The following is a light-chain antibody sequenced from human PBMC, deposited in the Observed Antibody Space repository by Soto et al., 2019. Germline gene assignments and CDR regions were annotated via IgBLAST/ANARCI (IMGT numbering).Light chain of an antibody. CDR3: CSYAGSYAVV. CDR1: SSDVGGYNY. V-gene: IGLV2-11*01. Sequence: QSALTQPRSVSGSPGQSVTISCTGTSSDVGGYNYVSWYQQHPGKAPKLLIYDVSKRPSGVPDRFSGSKSGNTASLTISGRQAEDEAAYYCCSYAGSYAVVFGGGT. CDR2: DVS. J-gene: IGLJ2*01.